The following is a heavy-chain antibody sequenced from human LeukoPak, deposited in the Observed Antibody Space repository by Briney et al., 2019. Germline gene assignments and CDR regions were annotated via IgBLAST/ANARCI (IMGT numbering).Heavy chain of an antibody. D-gene: IGHD1-26*01. Sequence: PGGSLRLSCVASGFTFSSHWMHWVRRAPGKGLVWVSPVSSDGSSTRYADSVQGRFTISRDNAKNTLYLQLNSLRAGDTAVYYCARGGSPPEALGDAFDIWGQGTMVTVSS. V-gene: IGHV3-74*01. CDR3: ARGGSPPEALGDAFDI. J-gene: IGHJ3*02. CDR2: VSSDGSST. CDR1: GFTFSSHW.